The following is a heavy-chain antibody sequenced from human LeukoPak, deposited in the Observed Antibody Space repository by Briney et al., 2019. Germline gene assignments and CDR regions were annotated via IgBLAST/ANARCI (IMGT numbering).Heavy chain of an antibody. CDR1: GYSISSGYY. Sequence: SETLSLTCTVSGYSISSGYYWGWIRQSPGNGLEWIGSIYYSGCTYYNPSLKRRVAISVDTSKNQFSLKLSSVTAADTAVYFCARDAYDGFGYYHDYWGQGTLVTVSS. J-gene: IGHJ4*02. V-gene: IGHV4-38-2*02. CDR3: ARDAYDGFGYYHDY. CDR2: IYYSGCT. D-gene: IGHD3-22*01.